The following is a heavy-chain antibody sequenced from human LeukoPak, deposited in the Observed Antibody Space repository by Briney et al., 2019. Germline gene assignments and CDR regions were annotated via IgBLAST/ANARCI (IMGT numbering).Heavy chain of an antibody. J-gene: IGHJ4*02. Sequence: PSETLSLTCTVSGGSISSYYWSWIRQPPGKGLEWIGYIYYSGSTNYNPSLKSRVTISVDTSKNQFSLKLSSMTAADTAVYYCARGRMTTLDYWGQGTLVTVSS. CDR3: ARGRMTTLDY. CDR1: GGSISSYY. CDR2: IYYSGST. V-gene: IGHV4-59*01. D-gene: IGHD4-11*01.